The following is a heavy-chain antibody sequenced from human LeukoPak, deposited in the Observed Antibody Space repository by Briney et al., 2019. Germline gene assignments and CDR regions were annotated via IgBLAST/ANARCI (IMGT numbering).Heavy chain of an antibody. Sequence: GASLRLSCAASGFTFSRYSMNWVRQAPGKGLEWVSSITISSTYLFYADSVKGRFTISRDNAKNSLYLQMNSLRAEDTAVYCCARDLEQQLFDLWGQGTLVTVSS. CDR2: ITISSTYL. J-gene: IGHJ5*02. CDR3: ARDLEQQLFDL. CDR1: GFTFSRYS. V-gene: IGHV3-21*01. D-gene: IGHD6-13*01.